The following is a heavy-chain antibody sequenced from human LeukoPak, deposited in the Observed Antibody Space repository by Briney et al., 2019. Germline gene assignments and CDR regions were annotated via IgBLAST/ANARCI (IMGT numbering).Heavy chain of an antibody. Sequence: SETLSLTCTVSGGSISSYYWSWIRQPAGKGLEWIGRIYTSGSTNYNPSLKSRVTMSVDTSRSQLSLKLTSVTAADTAVYFCARLGSYHDFWGQGALVTVSS. CDR3: ARLGSYHDF. D-gene: IGHD1-26*01. CDR1: GGSISSYY. V-gene: IGHV4-4*07. CDR2: IYTSGST. J-gene: IGHJ4*02.